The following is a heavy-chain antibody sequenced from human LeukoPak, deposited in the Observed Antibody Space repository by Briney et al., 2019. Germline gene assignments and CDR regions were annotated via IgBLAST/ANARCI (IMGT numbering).Heavy chain of an antibody. Sequence: PGGSLRLSCAASGFSFSSYGMHWVRQAPGKGLEWVAFIRYDGSNKYYADSVKGRFTISRDNSKNTLYLQMNSLRAEDTAVYYCARAKPKNMVRGLIMRRESRYYFDYWGQGTLVTVSS. CDR2: IRYDGSNK. J-gene: IGHJ4*02. D-gene: IGHD3-10*01. CDR1: GFSFSSYG. V-gene: IGHV3-30*02. CDR3: ARAKPKNMVRGLIMRRESRYYFDY.